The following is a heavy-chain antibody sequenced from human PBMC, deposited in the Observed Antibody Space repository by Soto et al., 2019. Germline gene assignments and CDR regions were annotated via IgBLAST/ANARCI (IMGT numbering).Heavy chain of an antibody. CDR3: VRDGTKTLRDWFDP. Sequence: SETLSLTCTVSGASISCFYWSLIRKSAGKGLEWIGRIYATGTTDYNPSLKSRVMMSVDTSKKQLSLKLRSVTAADTAVYYCVRDGTKTLRDWFDPWGQGISVTVSS. D-gene: IGHD1-1*01. CDR2: IYATGTT. V-gene: IGHV4-4*07. CDR1: GASISCFY. J-gene: IGHJ5*02.